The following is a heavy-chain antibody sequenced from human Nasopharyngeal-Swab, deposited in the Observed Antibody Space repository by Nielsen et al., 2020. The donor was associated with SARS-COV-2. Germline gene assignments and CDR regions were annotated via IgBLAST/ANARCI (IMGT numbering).Heavy chain of an antibody. CDR1: GFTFSSYG. CDR3: ARDFPFEGDVVY. J-gene: IGHJ4*02. V-gene: IGHV3-33*01. D-gene: IGHD3-16*01. Sequence: GESLKISCAASGFTFSSYGMHWVRQAPGKGLEWVAVIWYDGSNKYYADSVKGRFTISRDNSKNTLYLQMNSLRAEDTAVYYCARDFPFEGDVVYWGQGTLVTVSS. CDR2: IWYDGSNK.